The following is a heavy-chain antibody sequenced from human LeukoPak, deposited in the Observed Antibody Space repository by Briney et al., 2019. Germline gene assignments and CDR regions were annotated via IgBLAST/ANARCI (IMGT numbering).Heavy chain of an antibody. CDR2: LFSNGRT. V-gene: IGHV4-39*02. J-gene: IGHJ4*02. Sequence: SETLSLTCTVSSGSISSGSYFWGWIRQPPGKGLEWIGNLFSNGRTYYNPSFRSRVNISLDTSKKNFSLNLTSVTAAGTAVYYCATSQWLIPSYWGQGTLVTVSS. CDR1: SGSISSGSYF. CDR3: ATSQWLIPSY. D-gene: IGHD6-19*01.